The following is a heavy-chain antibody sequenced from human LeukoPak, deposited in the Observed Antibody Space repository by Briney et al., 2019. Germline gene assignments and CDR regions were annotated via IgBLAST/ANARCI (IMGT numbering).Heavy chain of an antibody. Sequence: GASVKVSCKASGYTFTGYYMHWVRQAPGQGLEWMGWINPNSGGTNYAQKFQGRVTMTRDTSISTAYMELSRLRSDDTAVYYCASSSQELGGTQIDYWGQGTLVTVSS. V-gene: IGHV1-2*02. J-gene: IGHJ4*02. CDR2: INPNSGGT. CDR3: ASSSQELGGTQIDY. CDR1: GYTFTGYY. D-gene: IGHD7-27*01.